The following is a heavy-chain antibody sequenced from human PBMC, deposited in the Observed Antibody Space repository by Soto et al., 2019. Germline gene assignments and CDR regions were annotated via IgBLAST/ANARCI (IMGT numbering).Heavy chain of an antibody. V-gene: IGHV3-74*01. CDR1: GFTFSNYL. J-gene: IGHJ3*02. CDR2: INSDGSST. CDR3: ARVRMAGDFDI. D-gene: IGHD6-19*01. Sequence: PGGPLRLSCAASGFTFSNYLMHRVRQAPGKGLVWVSRINSDGSSTTYADSVKGRFTISRDSAKNTLYLQMNSLRAEDTAVYYCARVRMAGDFDIWGQGTMVTGSS.